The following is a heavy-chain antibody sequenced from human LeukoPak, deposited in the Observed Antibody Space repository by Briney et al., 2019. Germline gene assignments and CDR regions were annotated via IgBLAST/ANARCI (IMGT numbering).Heavy chain of an antibody. V-gene: IGHV3-23*01. CDR2: ISGSGGST. D-gene: IGHD6-19*01. J-gene: IGHJ4*02. CDR1: GFTFSSYA. Sequence: PGGSLRLSCAASGFTFSSYAMSWVRQAPGKGLEWVSAISGSGGSTYYADSVKGRFTISRDNSKNTLYLQMNSLRAEDTAVYYCAKYSSGWYGEYYFDYWGQGTLVTVSS. CDR3: AKYSSGWYGEYYFDY.